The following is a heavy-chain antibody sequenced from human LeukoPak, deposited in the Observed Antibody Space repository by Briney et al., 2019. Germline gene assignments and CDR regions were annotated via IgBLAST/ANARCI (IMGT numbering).Heavy chain of an antibody. J-gene: IGHJ3*02. CDR3: ARDMGGIVGATHAFDI. CDR2: IYSGGST. CDR1: GFTFSSYW. V-gene: IGHV3-66*01. Sequence: GGSLRLSCAASGFTFSSYWMSWVRQAPGKGLEWVSVIYSGGSTYYADSVKGRFTISRDNSKNTLYLQMNSLRAEDTAVYYCARDMGGIVGATHAFDIWGQGTMVTVSS. D-gene: IGHD1-26*01.